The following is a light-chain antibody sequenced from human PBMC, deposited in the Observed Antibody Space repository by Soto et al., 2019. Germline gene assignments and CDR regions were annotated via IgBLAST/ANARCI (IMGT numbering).Light chain of an antibody. V-gene: IGKV1-8*01. CDR3: QQYYSYPLT. CDR1: QGISSY. CDR2: AAS. Sequence: AIRSTQSPSSFSSSTGDRVTITCLSSQGISSYLAWYQQKPGKAPKLLIYAASTLQSGVPSRFSGSGSGTDFTLTISCLQSEDFATYYCQQYYSYPLTFGGGTKVDIK. J-gene: IGKJ4*01.